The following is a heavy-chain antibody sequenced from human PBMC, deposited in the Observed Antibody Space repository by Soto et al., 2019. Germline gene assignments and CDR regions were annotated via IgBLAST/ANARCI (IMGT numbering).Heavy chain of an antibody. Sequence: ASVKVSCKASGYTFTDYYIHWVRQAPGQGLEWMGWINPNSGATNYAQKYQGRLTMTRDTSISTAYMELSRLRSDDTAVYYCARDLVPAFISFYSMDDWGQGTTVTVSS. CDR1: GYTFTDYY. V-gene: IGHV1-2*02. J-gene: IGHJ6*02. CDR2: INPNSGAT. CDR3: ARDLVPAFISFYSMDD. D-gene: IGHD2-2*01.